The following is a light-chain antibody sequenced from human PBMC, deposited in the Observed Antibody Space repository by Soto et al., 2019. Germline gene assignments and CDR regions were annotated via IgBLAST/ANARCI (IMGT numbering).Light chain of an antibody. Sequence: DIQMTQSPSSLSASVGDRVTITCRASQSISSYLNWYQQKPGKAPKLLIYAASSLQSGVPSRFSGSGSGTDFTLTISIRQPEDFATYYCQQSYSTRWTFGQGTKVEIK. CDR2: AAS. CDR3: QQSYSTRWT. J-gene: IGKJ1*01. V-gene: IGKV1-39*01. CDR1: QSISSY.